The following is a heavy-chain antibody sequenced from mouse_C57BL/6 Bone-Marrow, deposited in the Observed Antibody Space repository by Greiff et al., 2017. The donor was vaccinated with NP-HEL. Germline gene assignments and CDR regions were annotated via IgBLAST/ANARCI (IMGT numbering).Heavy chain of an antibody. Sequence: EVQLQQSGAELVRPGASVKLSCTASGFNIKDYYMHWVKQRPEQGLEWIGRIDPEDGDTEYAPKFQGKATMTADTSSNTAYLQLSSLTSEDTAVYYCTLFYYYGSSYRYFDVWGTGTTVTVSS. V-gene: IGHV14-1*01. J-gene: IGHJ1*03. CDR3: TLFYYYGSSYRYFDV. D-gene: IGHD1-1*01. CDR1: GFNIKDYY. CDR2: IDPEDGDT.